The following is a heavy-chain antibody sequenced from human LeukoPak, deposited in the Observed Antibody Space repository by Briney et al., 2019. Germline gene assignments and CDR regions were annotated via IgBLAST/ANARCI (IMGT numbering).Heavy chain of an antibody. CDR1: GFTFSSYE. CDR2: ISGSGSSI. D-gene: IGHD5-18*01. CDR3: AREPVHNYGDPPFDY. V-gene: IGHV3-48*03. J-gene: IGHJ4*02. Sequence: PGGSLRLSCAASGFTFSSYEMNWVRQAPGKGLEWVSYISGSGSSIYYADSVKGRFTVSRDNAKNSLHLQMNSLRADDTALYYCAREPVHNYGDPPFDYWGQGTLVTVSS.